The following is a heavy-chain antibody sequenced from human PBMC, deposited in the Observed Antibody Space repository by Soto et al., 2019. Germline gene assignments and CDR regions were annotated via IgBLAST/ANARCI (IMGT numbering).Heavy chain of an antibody. CDR3: ARDFFDSSDYTTNWFDP. Sequence: SETLSLTCSVSGDSIGNSRCYWAWIRQPPGEGLEWIGSIYHTGNAYYNPSLKSRVTISVDTSKNQFSLKLTSVTAADAALYYCARDFFDSSDYTTNWFDPWGQGTLVTVSS. D-gene: IGHD3-22*01. J-gene: IGHJ5*02. V-gene: IGHV4-39*01. CDR2: IYHTGNA. CDR1: GDSIGNSRCY.